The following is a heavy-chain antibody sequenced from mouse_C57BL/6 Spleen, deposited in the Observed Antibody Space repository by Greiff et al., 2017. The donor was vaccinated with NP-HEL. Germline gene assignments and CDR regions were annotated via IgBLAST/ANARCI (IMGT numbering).Heavy chain of an antibody. CDR2: IDPSDSYT. J-gene: IGHJ4*01. CDR1: GYTFTSYW. CDR3: ASDGNYEGYAMDY. V-gene: IGHV1-69*01. D-gene: IGHD2-1*01. Sequence: QVQLQQPGAELVMPGASVKLSCKASGYTFTSYWMHWVKQRPGQGLEWIGEIDPSDSYTNYNQKFKGKSTLTVDKSSSTAYMQLSSLTSEDSAVYYCASDGNYEGYAMDYWGQGTSVTVSS.